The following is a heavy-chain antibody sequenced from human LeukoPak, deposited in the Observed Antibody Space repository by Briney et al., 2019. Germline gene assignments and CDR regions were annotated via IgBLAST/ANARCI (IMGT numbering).Heavy chain of an antibody. CDR2: IIPIFGTA. J-gene: IGHJ4*02. CDR1: GGTFSSYA. V-gene: IGHV1-69*06. CDR3: ARVPAECSSTSCYRGYYFDY. D-gene: IGHD2-2*01. Sequence: ASVKVSCKASGGTFSSYAISWVRQAPGQGLEWMGGIIPIFGTANYAQKFQGRVTITADKSTSTAYMELSSLRSEDTAVYYCARVPAECSSTSCYRGYYFDYWGQGTLVTVSS.